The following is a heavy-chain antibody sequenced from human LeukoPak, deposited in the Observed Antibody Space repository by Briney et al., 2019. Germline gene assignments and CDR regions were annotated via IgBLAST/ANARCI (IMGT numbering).Heavy chain of an antibody. CDR3: ARDHYGGNSVLPY. Sequence: PGRSLRLSCAASGFTFSSYGMHWVRQAPGKGLEWVAVIWYDGSNKYYADSVKGRFTISRDNSKKTLYLQMNSLRAEDTAVYYCARDHYGGNSVLPYWGQGTLVTVSS. CDR1: GFTFSSYG. J-gene: IGHJ4*02. CDR2: IWYDGSNK. V-gene: IGHV3-33*01. D-gene: IGHD4-23*01.